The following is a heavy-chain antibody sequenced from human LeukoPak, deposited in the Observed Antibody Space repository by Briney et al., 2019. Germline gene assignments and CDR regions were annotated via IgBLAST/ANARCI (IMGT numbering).Heavy chain of an antibody. CDR1: GYTFTSYG. CDR2: ICAYNGNT. J-gene: IGHJ4*02. CDR3: ARDLIGLGYYFDY. Sequence: GASVKVSCKASGYTFTSYGISWVRQAPGEGVEWMGWICAYNGNTNYAQKLQGRVTMTTDTSTSTAYMELRSLRSDDTAVYYCARDLIGLGYYFDYWGQGTLVTVSS. D-gene: IGHD2-15*01. V-gene: IGHV1-18*01.